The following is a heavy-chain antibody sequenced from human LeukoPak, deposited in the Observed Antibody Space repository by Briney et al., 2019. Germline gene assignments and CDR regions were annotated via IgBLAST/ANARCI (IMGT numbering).Heavy chain of an antibody. CDR3: ARDRGTVTSDAFDI. CDR2: INHSGST. Sequence: SETLSLTCAVYGGSFSGYYWTWIRQPPGKGLEWIGEINHSGSTNYNRSLKNRVSISVDTSKNQFSLKLSSVTAADTAVYYCARDRGTVTSDAFDIWGQGTMVTVSS. D-gene: IGHD4-17*01. V-gene: IGHV4-34*01. CDR1: GGSFSGYY. J-gene: IGHJ3*02.